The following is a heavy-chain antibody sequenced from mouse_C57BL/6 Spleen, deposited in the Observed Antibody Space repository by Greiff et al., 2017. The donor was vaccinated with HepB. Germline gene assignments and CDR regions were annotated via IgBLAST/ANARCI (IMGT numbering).Heavy chain of an antibody. CDR1: GYTFTSYG. D-gene: IGHD2-4*01. J-gene: IGHJ3*01. V-gene: IGHV1-81*01. CDR2: IYPRSGNT. CDR3: ARRDGNDDDGFAY. Sequence: QVQLKESGAELARPGASVKLSCKASGYTFTSYGISWVKQRTGQGLEWIGEIYPRSGNTYYNEKFKGKATLTADKSSSTAYMELRSLTSEDSAVYFCARRDGNDDDGFAYWGQGTLVTVSA.